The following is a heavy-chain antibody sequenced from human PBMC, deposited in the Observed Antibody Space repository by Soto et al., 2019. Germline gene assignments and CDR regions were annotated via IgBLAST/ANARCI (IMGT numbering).Heavy chain of an antibody. J-gene: IGHJ3*02. D-gene: IGHD3-10*01. CDR1: GFMFSGFG. Sequence: QVQLVESGGGVVQPGRSLRLSCAASGFMFSGFGMHWVRQAPGKGLQWVAGISKDGSKKYYADSVKGRFTISRDNSMKTLYLQMNSLRAEDTAVYYCANPSGYYFGLGSHDEASDMWGQGTGVTVFS. CDR3: ANPSGYYFGLGSHDEASDM. V-gene: IGHV3-30*18. CDR2: ISKDGSKK.